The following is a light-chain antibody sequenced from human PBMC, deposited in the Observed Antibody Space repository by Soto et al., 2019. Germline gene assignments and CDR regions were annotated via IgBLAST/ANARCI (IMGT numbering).Light chain of an antibody. CDR2: DAS. J-gene: IGKJ4*02. Sequence: DIQMTQSPSTLSASVGDRVTITCRASQSISSWLAWYQQKPGKAPKLLIYDASSLESGVPSRFSGRGSGTEFTLTISSLQPDDFATYYCQRPRLTFGGGTKVEIK. V-gene: IGKV1-5*01. CDR1: QSISSW. CDR3: QRPRLT.